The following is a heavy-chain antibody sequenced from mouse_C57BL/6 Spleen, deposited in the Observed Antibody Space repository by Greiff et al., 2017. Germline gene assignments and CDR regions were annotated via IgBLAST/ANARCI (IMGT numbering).Heavy chain of an antibody. D-gene: IGHD1-1*01. CDR1: GFSLSTFGMG. CDR2: IWWDDDK. CDR3: ARDITTEYFDY. Sequence: QVTLKESGPGILQPSQTLSLTCSFSGFSLSTFGMGVGWIRPPSGKGLEWLAHIWWDDDKYYNPALKSRLTISKDTSKNQVFLKSANVDTADTATYYCARDITTEYFDYWGQGTTLTVSS. J-gene: IGHJ2*01. V-gene: IGHV8-8*01.